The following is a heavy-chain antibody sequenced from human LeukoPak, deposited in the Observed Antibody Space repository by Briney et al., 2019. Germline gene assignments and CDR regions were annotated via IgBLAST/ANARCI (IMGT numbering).Heavy chain of an antibody. CDR1: GGSISSSNW. J-gene: IGHJ5*02. V-gene: IGHV4-4*02. D-gene: IGHD3-22*01. CDR2: IYHSGST. CDR3: ARDRGTNYYDSSGYRP. Sequence: SGTLSLTCAVSGGSISSSNWWSWVRQPPGKGLEWIGGIYHSGSTNYNPSLKSRVTISVDKSKNQFSLKLSSVTAADTAVYYCARDRGTNYYDSSGYRPWGQGTLVTVSS.